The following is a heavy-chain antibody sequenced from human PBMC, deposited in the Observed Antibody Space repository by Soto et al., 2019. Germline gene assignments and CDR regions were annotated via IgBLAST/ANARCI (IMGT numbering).Heavy chain of an antibody. D-gene: IGHD3-22*01. CDR2: IYYTGST. V-gene: IGHV4-59*01. CDR1: GGSISSYS. CDR3: ARVETYYYDSSWFAP. Sequence: PSETLSLTCTVSGGSISSYSWSWIRQPPGKGLEYIGYIYYTGSTNYNPSLKSRVTISADTSKNQFSLKLSSVTAADTAVYYCARVETYYYDSSWFAPGGQGPLVTSPQ. J-gene: IGHJ5*02.